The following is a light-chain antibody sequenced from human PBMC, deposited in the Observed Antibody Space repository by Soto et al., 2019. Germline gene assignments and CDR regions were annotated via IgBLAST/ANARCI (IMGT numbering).Light chain of an antibody. CDR2: KAS. V-gene: IGKV1-5*03. CDR1: QSISSC. Sequence: DIQMTQSPSTMSASVGDRVTITWRATQSISSCLAWYQQKPGQAPKLLIYKASSLESGVPSRFSGSGSGTEFTLTISSMQPDDFATYYCQQYNSYPRTFGQGTKVEIK. J-gene: IGKJ1*01. CDR3: QQYNSYPRT.